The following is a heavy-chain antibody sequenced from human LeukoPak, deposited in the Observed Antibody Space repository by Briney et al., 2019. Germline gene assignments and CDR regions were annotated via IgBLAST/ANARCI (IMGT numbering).Heavy chain of an antibody. CDR1: GFTFDDYG. CDR2: INWNGGST. Sequence: TGGSLRLSCAASGFTFDDYGMSWVRQAPGKGLEWVSGINWNGGSTGYADSVKGRFTISRDNAKNSLYLQMNSLRAEDTALYYCARGRIFGEWSPPFDYWGQGTLVTVSS. J-gene: IGHJ4*02. V-gene: IGHV3-20*04. CDR3: ARGRIFGEWSPPFDY. D-gene: IGHD3-3*01.